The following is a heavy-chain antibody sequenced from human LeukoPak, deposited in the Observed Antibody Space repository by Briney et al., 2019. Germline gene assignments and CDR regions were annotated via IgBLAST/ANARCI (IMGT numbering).Heavy chain of an antibody. CDR2: INTNTGNP. CDR3: ARGLYCSTTNCRLDY. D-gene: IGHD2-2*01. Sequence: ASVNVSCKASGYTFTNYAMNLVRQAPGQGLEWMGWINTNTGNPTYAQGLTGRLVFSLDASVRTAYLQISSLKAEDTAVYFCARGLYCSTTNCRLDYWGQGTLVTVSS. V-gene: IGHV7-4-1*02. J-gene: IGHJ4*02. CDR1: GYTFTNYA.